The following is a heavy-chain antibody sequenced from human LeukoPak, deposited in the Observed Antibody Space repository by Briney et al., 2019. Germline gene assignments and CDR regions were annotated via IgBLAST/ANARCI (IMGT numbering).Heavy chain of an antibody. CDR3: ATLYSSLPIC. V-gene: IGHV3-23*01. Sequence: GGSLRLSCVTSGFPFSSYAMSWVRQAPGKGLEWVSAISGSGGSTYYADSVKGRFTISRDNSKSTLYLQMNSLRAEDTAVYYCATLYSSLPICWGQGTLVTVSS. CDR1: GFPFSSYA. J-gene: IGHJ4*02. D-gene: IGHD6-19*01. CDR2: ISGSGGST.